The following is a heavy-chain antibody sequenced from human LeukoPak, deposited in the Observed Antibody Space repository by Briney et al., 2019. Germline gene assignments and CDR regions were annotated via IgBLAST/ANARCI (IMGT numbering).Heavy chain of an antibody. Sequence: GGALKISFKGSGYRFTSYWIGWVRPMPGKGRGWMGIIYPGDSDTRYSPSFQGQVTISADKSISTAYLQWSSLKASDTAMYYCARRDFDEYLDYWGQGTLVTVSS. J-gene: IGHJ4*02. D-gene: IGHD3-9*01. CDR1: GYRFTSYW. CDR2: IYPGDSDT. V-gene: IGHV5-51*01. CDR3: ARRDFDEYLDY.